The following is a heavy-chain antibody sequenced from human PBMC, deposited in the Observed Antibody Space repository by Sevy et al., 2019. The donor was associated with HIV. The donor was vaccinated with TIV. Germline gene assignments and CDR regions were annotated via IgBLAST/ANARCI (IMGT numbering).Heavy chain of an antibody. CDR1: GNSFSGYW. V-gene: IGHV5-10-1*01. D-gene: IGHD2-2*01. CDR2: IDPTDSYT. J-gene: IGHJ3*02. CDR3: ARLLEKVPYDFDI. Sequence: GESLKISCQGSGNSFSGYWISWVRLMPGKGLEWVGRIDPTDSYTYYSPSFQGHVIISTDKSITTADLQWSSLKASDTAMYYCARLLEKVPYDFDIWGQGTMVTVSS.